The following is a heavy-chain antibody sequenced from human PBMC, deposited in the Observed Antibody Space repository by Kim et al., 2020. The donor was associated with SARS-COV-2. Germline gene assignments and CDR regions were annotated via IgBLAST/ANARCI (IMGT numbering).Heavy chain of an antibody. D-gene: IGHD2-2*01. Sequence: ASVKVSCKASGYTFTGYYMHWVRQAPGQGLEWMGRINPNSGGTNYAQKFQGRVTMTRDTSISTAYMELSRLRSDDTAVYYCARWFEPASPGIVVVPAAIAAFDIWGQGTMVTVSS. V-gene: IGHV1-2*06. CDR3: ARWFEPASPGIVVVPAAIAAFDI. CDR2: INPNSGGT. J-gene: IGHJ3*02. CDR1: GYTFTGYY.